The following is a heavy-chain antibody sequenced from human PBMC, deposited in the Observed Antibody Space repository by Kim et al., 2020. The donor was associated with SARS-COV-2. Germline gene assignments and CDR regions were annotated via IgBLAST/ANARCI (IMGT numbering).Heavy chain of an antibody. V-gene: IGHV4-39*02. Sequence: SETLSLTCTVSGASIKNSDFYWGWLRQSTGKGLEWIGSFSYSGTTYYNPTRKSRITISVDTTNNHLNLTWRSATAADTAYYFCASEASRLLWFGALVDFDYWGQTTLVAVS. J-gene: IGHJ4*02. CDR2: FSYSGTT. CDR3: ASEASRLLWFGALVDFDY. D-gene: IGHD3-10*01. CDR1: GASIKNSDFY.